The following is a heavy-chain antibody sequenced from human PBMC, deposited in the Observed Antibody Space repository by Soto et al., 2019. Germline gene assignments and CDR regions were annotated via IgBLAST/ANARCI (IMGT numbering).Heavy chain of an antibody. V-gene: IGHV4-30-2*01. CDR3: SRGAIWFGEFRTTYFDY. CDR2: IYHSGST. Sequence: PSGTMSLPCAVCGGSICSGGYSWSWIRQPPGQGLEWIGYIYHSGSTYYNPSLKSRVTISVDRSKNQFSLKLSSVTAEATAVYDCSRGAIWFGEFRTTYFDYWGQGTLVTVSS. CDR1: GGSICSGGYS. J-gene: IGHJ4*02. D-gene: IGHD3-10*01.